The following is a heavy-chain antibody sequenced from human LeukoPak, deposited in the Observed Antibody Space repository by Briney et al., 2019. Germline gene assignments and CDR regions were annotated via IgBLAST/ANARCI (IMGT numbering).Heavy chain of an antibody. Sequence: ASVKVSCKAFGGTFSSYAISWVRQAPGQGLEWMGGIIPIFGTANYAQKFQGRVTITTDESTSTAYMELSSLRSEDTAVYYCARDLPGASSGYYGGYWGQGTLVTVSS. CDR3: ARDLPGASSGYYGGY. CDR1: GGTFSSYA. CDR2: IIPIFGTA. V-gene: IGHV1-69*05. D-gene: IGHD3-22*01. J-gene: IGHJ4*02.